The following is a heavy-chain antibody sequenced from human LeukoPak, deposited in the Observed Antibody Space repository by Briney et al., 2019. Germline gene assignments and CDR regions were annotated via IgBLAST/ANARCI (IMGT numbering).Heavy chain of an antibody. CDR2: MNPNSGNT. J-gene: IGHJ6*03. Sequence: GASVKVSCKASGYTFTSYDINWVRQATGQGLEWMGWMNPNSGNTGYAQKFQGRVAITRNTSISTAYMELSSLRSEDTAVYYCARVASYLGYCSGGSCYSTRYYYYYMDVWGKGTTVTVSS. CDR1: GYTFTSYD. CDR3: ARVASYLGYCSGGSCYSTRYYYYYMDV. V-gene: IGHV1-8*03. D-gene: IGHD2-15*01.